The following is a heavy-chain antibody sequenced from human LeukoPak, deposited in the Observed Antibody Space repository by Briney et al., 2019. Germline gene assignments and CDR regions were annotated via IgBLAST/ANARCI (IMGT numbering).Heavy chain of an antibody. J-gene: IGHJ4*02. CDR2: ISGSGGST. Sequence: TGGSLRLSCAASGFTFDDYGMSWVRQAPGKGLEWVSAISGSGGSTYYADSVKGRFTISRDNSKNTLYLQMNSLRAEDTAVYYCAKVELGSGPFDYWGQGTLVTVSS. D-gene: IGHD6-19*01. V-gene: IGHV3-23*01. CDR1: GFTFDDYG. CDR3: AKVELGSGPFDY.